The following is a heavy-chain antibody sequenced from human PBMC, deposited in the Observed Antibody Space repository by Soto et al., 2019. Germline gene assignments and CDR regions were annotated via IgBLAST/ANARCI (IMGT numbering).Heavy chain of an antibody. Sequence: SETLSLTCAVSGGSISSSNWWSWVRQPPGKGLEWIGEIYHSGSTNYNPSLKSRVTISVDKSKNQFSLKLSSVTAADTAVYYCASITSDIVGASAGDYWGQGTLVTVSS. J-gene: IGHJ4*02. CDR1: GGSISSSNW. V-gene: IGHV4-4*02. CDR2: IYHSGST. D-gene: IGHD1-26*01. CDR3: ASITSDIVGASAGDY.